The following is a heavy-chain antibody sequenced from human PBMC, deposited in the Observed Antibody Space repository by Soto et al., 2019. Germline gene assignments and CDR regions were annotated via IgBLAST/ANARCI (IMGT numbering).Heavy chain of an antibody. Sequence: GGSLRLSCAASGFTFSSYSMNWVRQAPGKGLEWVSSISSSSYIYYADSVKGRFTISRDNAKNTVYLQMNSLRAEDTAVYYCTKNRSPEGSGPNYFDYWGLGTLVTVSS. V-gene: IGHV3-21*04. D-gene: IGHD6-19*01. J-gene: IGHJ4*02. CDR3: TKNRSPEGSGPNYFDY. CDR2: ISSSSYI. CDR1: GFTFSSYS.